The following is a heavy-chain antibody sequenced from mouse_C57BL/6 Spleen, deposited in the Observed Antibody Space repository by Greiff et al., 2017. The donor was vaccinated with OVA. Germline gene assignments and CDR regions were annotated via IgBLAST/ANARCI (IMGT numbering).Heavy chain of an antibody. Sequence: QVQLQQPGPELVKPGASVKLSCKASGYSFTSYWMHWVQQRPGQGLEWIGNINPCNGGTNSNEKFKSKATLTVDKSSSTAYMQHSSLTSEDSAVYYCARAIWDTTWYFEVWGTGTTVTVSS. V-gene: IGHV1-53*01. CDR3: ARAIWDTTWYFEV. J-gene: IGHJ1*03. CDR1: GYSFTSYW. D-gene: IGHD1-1*01. CDR2: INPCNGGT.